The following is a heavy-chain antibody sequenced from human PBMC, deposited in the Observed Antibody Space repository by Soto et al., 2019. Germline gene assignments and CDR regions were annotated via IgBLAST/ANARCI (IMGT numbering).Heavy chain of an antibody. CDR2: IYYSGST. D-gene: IGHD5-18*01. V-gene: IGHV4-59*08. J-gene: IGHJ4*02. Sequence: PEETLSVTCTFSAGSISSYSWSWIRQPPGKGLEWIGYIYYSGSTNYNPSLKSRVTISVDTSKNLFSLKLSSVTAADTDVYYCARRYGSCFEYWGQGTLVTVSS. CDR1: AGSISSYS. CDR3: ARRYGSCFEY.